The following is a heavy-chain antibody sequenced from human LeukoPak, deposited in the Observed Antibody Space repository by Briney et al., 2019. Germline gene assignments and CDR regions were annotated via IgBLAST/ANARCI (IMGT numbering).Heavy chain of an antibody. V-gene: IGHV3-30*02. D-gene: IGHD2-2*01. CDR2: IHYDGSNK. CDR1: GFTFSNYG. CDR3: AKDAGYCSSTTCYYYYFHY. J-gene: IGHJ4*02. Sequence: GGSLRLSCAASGFTFSNYGMHWVRQAPGKGLEWVAFIHYDGSNKYYADSVKGRFTISRDNSKNTLYLQMNSLRVEDTAVYYCAKDAGYCSSTTCYYYYFHYWGQGALVTVSS.